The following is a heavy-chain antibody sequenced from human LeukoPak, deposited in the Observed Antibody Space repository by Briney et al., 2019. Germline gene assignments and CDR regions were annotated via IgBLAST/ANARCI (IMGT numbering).Heavy chain of an antibody. CDR1: GGSFSGYY. V-gene: IGHV4-34*01. Sequence: PSETLSLTCAVFGGSFSGYYWIWIRQPPGKGLEWIGEINHSGSINYNSSLKSRVTISVDTSKNQFSLKVSSVTAADTAVYYCARDPSVTFGGVIVNREDAFDIWGQGTMVTVSS. CDR2: INHSGSI. CDR3: ARDPSVTFGGVIVNREDAFDI. J-gene: IGHJ3*02. D-gene: IGHD3-16*02.